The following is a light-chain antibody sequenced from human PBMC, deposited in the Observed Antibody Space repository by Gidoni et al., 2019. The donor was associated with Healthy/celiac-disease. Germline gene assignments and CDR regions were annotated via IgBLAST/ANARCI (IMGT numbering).Light chain of an antibody. CDR1: QSISSY. CDR3: QQSYSTPRLT. CDR2: AAA. Sequence: DIQMTQTPSSLSASVGDRVTITCRASQSISSYFNWYQQKPGQAPKLLIFAAASLQSGVTSRCSGSGSGTDFTLPISSRQPEDVATDYCQQSYSTPRLTFGGGTKVEIK. V-gene: IGKV1-39*01. J-gene: IGKJ4*01.